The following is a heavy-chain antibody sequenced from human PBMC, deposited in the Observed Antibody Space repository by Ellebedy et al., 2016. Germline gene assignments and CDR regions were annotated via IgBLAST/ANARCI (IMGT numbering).Heavy chain of an antibody. CDR2: IYTGDNT. V-gene: IGHV3-66*01. J-gene: IGHJ3*01. CDR3: ARASKWDAFDV. CDR1: GFSVSSNS. D-gene: IGHD1-26*01. Sequence: GESLKISXAASGFSVSSNSMSWVRQSPGKGLEWVSIIYTGDNTYYVDSVKGRFTISRDNSKNTLHLQLNSLRVEDTAVYYCARASKWDAFDVWGRGTMVTVSS.